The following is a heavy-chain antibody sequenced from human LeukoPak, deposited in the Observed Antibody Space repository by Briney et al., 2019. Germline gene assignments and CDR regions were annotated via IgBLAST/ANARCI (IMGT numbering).Heavy chain of an antibody. Sequence: APVKVSCKASGGTFSNYAINWVRQAPGQGLEWMGGIIPIFGTANYAQKFQGRATITADESTSTAYMELSSLRSEDTAVYYCAREWLVVFDYWGQGTLVTVSS. J-gene: IGHJ4*02. CDR1: GGTFSNYA. CDR2: IIPIFGTA. D-gene: IGHD6-19*01. V-gene: IGHV1-69*01. CDR3: AREWLVVFDY.